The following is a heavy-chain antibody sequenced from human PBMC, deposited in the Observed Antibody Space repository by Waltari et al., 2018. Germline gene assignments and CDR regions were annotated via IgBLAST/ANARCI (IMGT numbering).Heavy chain of an antibody. CDR1: GGSFSGYY. Sequence: QVQLQQWGAGLLKPSETLSLTCAVYGGSFSGYYWSWIRQPPGKGLEWIGEIHHSGSTNYNPSLKSRVTISVDTSKNQFSLKLSSVTAADTAVYYCARAPPYYDFWSGYYGKGDYYYYYGMDVWGQGTTVTVSS. J-gene: IGHJ6*02. CDR3: ARAPPYYDFWSGYYGKGDYYYYYGMDV. V-gene: IGHV4-34*01. CDR2: IHHSGST. D-gene: IGHD3-3*01.